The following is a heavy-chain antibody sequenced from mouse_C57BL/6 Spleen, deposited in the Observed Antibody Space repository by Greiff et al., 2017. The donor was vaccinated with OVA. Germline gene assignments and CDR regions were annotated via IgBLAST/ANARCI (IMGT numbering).Heavy chain of an antibody. Sequence: QVQLQQSGPELVKPGASVKISCKASGYTFTAYYINWVKQRPGQGLEWIGWIFPGSGSTYYNEKFKGKATLTVDKSSSTAYMLLSSLTSEDSAVYFCARRGGADYWYFDVWGTGTTVTVSS. J-gene: IGHJ1*03. CDR2: IFPGSGST. CDR3: ARRGGADYWYFDV. V-gene: IGHV1-75*01. CDR1: GYTFTAYY.